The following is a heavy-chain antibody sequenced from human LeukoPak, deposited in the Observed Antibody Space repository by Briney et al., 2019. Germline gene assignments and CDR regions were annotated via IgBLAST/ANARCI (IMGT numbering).Heavy chain of an antibody. CDR1: GFTFSSNW. V-gene: IGHV3-7*03. CDR3: ARVPFSSIWYYFDS. D-gene: IGHD6-13*01. CDR2: IKEDGSEK. Sequence: GSLRLSCVGSGFTFSSNWMTWVRQAPGKGLEWVANIKEDGSEKHYEDSLKGRFTISRDNAQNTLYLQMNSLRADDTAIYYCARVPFSSIWYYFDSWGQGTLVSVST. J-gene: IGHJ4*02.